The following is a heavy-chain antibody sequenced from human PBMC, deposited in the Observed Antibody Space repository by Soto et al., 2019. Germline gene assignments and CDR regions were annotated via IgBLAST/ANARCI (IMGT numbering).Heavy chain of an antibody. D-gene: IGHD3-22*01. V-gene: IGHV1-18*01. CDR3: ARDYSYNSLGSLDY. CDR1: GYTFTSYG. CDR2: ISAYNGTT. J-gene: IGHJ4*02. Sequence: QVQLVQSGAEVKKPGASVKVSCKASGYTFTSYGISWVRQAPGQGLEWMGWISAYNGTTNCAQKLQGRVTMTTDTSTSTAYMELRSLRSADTAVYYCARDYSYNSLGSLDYWGQGTLVTVSS.